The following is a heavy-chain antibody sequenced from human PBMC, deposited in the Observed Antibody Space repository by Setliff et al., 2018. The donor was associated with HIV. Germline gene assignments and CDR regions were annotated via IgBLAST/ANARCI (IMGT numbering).Heavy chain of an antibody. CDR1: GGSISSHY. D-gene: IGHD1-7*01. V-gene: IGHV4-59*11. CDR2: IYYSGRT. CDR3: ARGWQLELPGIYYYMDV. J-gene: IGHJ6*03. Sequence: SETLSLTCSVSGGSISSHYWSWIRQPLGKGLEWIGNIYYSGRTKYNPSLKSRVTMSVETSKNQFSLNLSSMTAADTAVYYCARGWQLELPGIYYYMDVWGKGTPVTVSS.